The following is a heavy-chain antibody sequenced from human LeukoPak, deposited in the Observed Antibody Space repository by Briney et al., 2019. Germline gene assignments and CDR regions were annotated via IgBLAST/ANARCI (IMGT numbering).Heavy chain of an antibody. CDR1: GGSISSNNW. CDR3: ARIVTTTYYFDD. CDR2: IYHSGST. V-gene: IGHV4-4*02. D-gene: IGHD5-12*01. J-gene: IGHJ4*02. Sequence: PSETLSLTCAVSGGSISSNNWWSWVRQPPGKGLERIGEIYHSGSTSYNPSLMSRVTISIDKSKNQFSLRLSSVTAADTAVYYCARIVTTTYYFDDWGPGTLVSVSS.